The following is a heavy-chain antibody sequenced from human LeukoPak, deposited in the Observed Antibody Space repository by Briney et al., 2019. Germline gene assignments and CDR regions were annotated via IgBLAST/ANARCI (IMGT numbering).Heavy chain of an antibody. Sequence: SSETLSLTCAVYGGSFSGYYWSWIRQPPGKGLEWIGEINHSGSTNYNPSLKSRVTISVDTSKNQFSLELSSVTAADTAVYYCARGRNLWFGELWGLWGQGTLVTVSS. CDR3: ARGRNLWFGELWGL. V-gene: IGHV4-34*01. J-gene: IGHJ4*02. D-gene: IGHD3-10*01. CDR2: INHSGST. CDR1: GGSFSGYY.